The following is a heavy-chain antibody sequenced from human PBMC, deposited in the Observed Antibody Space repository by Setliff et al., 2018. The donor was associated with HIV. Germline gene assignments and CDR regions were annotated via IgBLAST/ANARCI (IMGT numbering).Heavy chain of an antibody. D-gene: IGHD2-8*01. CDR3: STVVTLAYCHDGLCPAFDS. J-gene: IGHJ4*02. V-gene: IGHV4-59*11. CDR2: LYYRGST. Sequence: SETLSLTCTVSGGTISSHYWSWIRQPPGKGLEWIGSLYYRGSTNYNPSLKSRITISLDTSKSQFSLKLGSVTAADTAVYFCSTVVTLAYCHDGLCPAFDSWGQGALVTVSS. CDR1: GGTISSHY.